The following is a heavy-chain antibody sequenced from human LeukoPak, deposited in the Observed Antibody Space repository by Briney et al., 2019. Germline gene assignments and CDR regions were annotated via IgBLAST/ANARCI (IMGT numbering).Heavy chain of an antibody. CDR3: ARAPRFRLVGVPKGPFDP. CDR1: GFTFSDYY. V-gene: IGHV3-11*01. J-gene: IGHJ5*02. Sequence: GGSLRLSCAASGFTFSDYYMSWIRQAPGKGLEWVSYISSSGSTIYYTDSVKGRFTISRDNAKNSVYLQMNSLKADDTAVYYCARAPRFRLVGVPKGPFDPWGQGTLVTVSS. CDR2: ISSSGSTI. D-gene: IGHD1-26*01.